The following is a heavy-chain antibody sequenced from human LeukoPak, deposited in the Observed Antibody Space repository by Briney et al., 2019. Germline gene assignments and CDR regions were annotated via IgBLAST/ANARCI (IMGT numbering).Heavy chain of an antibody. V-gene: IGHV1-69*05. J-gene: IGHJ3*02. Sequence: SSVKVSCKASGGTFSSYTISWVRQAPGQGLEWMGRIIPIFGTANYAQKFQGRVMITTDESTSTAYMELSSLRSEDTAVYYCARERVDPGDIVVVVAATRAFDIWGQGTMVTVSS. D-gene: IGHD2-15*01. CDR1: GGTFSSYT. CDR3: ARERVDPGDIVVVVAATRAFDI. CDR2: IIPIFGTA.